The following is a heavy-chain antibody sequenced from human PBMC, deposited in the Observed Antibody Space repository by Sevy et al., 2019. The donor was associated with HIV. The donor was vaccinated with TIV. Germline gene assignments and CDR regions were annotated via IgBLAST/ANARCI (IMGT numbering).Heavy chain of an antibody. CDR3: ARESGIAVAGTGSAFDY. V-gene: IGHV3-23*01. Sequence: LSLTCAASGFSFSRYAMSWVRQAPAGKGLEWVSAISGSGGSTYVADFVKGRFTISRDNSKKTLYLQMNSLRAEDTAVYYCARESGIAVAGTGSAFDYWGQGTLVTVSS. CDR1: GFSFSRYA. J-gene: IGHJ4*02. CDR2: ISGSGGST. D-gene: IGHD6-19*01.